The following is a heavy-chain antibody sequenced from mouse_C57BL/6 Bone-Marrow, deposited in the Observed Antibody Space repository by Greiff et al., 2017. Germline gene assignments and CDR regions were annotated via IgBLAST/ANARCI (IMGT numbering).Heavy chain of an antibody. Sequence: EVQRVESGGGLVKPGGSLKLSCAASGFTFSSYTMSWVRQTPAKRLEWVATISGGGGNTSYPASVKGRFTISRDNAKNTLYLQMSRLRSADTALYYCAIHMSNCVAMGFWGQGTSVTVSS. V-gene: IGHV5-9*01. CDR2: ISGGGGNT. J-gene: IGHJ4*01. CDR1: GFTFSSYT. CDR3: AIHMSNCVAMGF. D-gene: IGHD2-5*01.